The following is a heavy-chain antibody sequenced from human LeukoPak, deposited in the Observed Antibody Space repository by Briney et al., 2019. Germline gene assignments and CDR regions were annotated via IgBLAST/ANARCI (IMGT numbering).Heavy chain of an antibody. Sequence: GGSVRLSCVASGFNVSSTYMNWVRQAPGKGLEWVSLINSGGTTYYPDSVKGRFTIARDNSKTTLFLQMNSLRAEDSGVYYCAREWREAQKDAFDFWGQGKTVPLSS. CDR1: GFNVSSTY. CDR2: INSGGTT. CDR3: AREWREAQKDAFDF. D-gene: IGHD1-26*01. V-gene: IGHV3-66*01. J-gene: IGHJ3*01.